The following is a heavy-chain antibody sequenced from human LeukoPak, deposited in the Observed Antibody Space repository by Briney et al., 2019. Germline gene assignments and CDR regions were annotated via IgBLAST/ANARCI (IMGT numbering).Heavy chain of an antibody. J-gene: IGHJ6*03. D-gene: IGHD2-21*02. Sequence: SVTLSLTCTVSGGSISSSSYYWGWIRQPPGKGLEWIGSMYSGSTYYNPSLKSRVTISTDTSKNQFSLKLSSVTAADTAVYYCALCGDCYPGYYYYYMDVWGKGTTVTISS. CDR1: GGSISSSSYY. V-gene: IGHV4-39*01. CDR2: MYSGST. CDR3: ALCGDCYPGYYYYYMDV.